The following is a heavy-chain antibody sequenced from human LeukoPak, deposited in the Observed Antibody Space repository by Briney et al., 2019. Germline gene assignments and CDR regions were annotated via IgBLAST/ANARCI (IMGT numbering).Heavy chain of an antibody. J-gene: IGHJ4*02. D-gene: IGHD1-7*01. CDR1: GYTFTSYD. CDR2: ISAYNGNT. CDR3: ARVETTLTDY. V-gene: IGHV1-18*01. Sequence: ASVKVSCKASGYTFTSYDINWVRQATGQGLEWMGWISAYNGNTSYGQMLQDRVTMTTDTSTSTAYMELRSLRSDDTAVYYCARVETTLTDYWGQGTLVTVSS.